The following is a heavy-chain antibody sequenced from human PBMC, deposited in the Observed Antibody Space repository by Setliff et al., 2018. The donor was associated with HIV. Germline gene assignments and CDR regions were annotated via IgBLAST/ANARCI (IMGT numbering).Heavy chain of an antibody. V-gene: IGHV3-53*01. CDR3: AKGVKWLDP. CDR2: MNGDGTT. J-gene: IGHJ5*02. CDR1: GFNFDDYG. D-gene: IGHD3-16*01. Sequence: GGSLRLSCAASGFNFDDYGMTWVRQAPGKGLEWVSVMNGDGTTYYADSVKGRFTISRDNSINILYLHMNSLIAEDTAVYYCAKGVKWLDPWGQGTLVTVSS.